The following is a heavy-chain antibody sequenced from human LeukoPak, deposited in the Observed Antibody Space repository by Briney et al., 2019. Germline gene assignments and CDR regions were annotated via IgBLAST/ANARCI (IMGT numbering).Heavy chain of an antibody. CDR3: ARSAAGTGGLVDP. D-gene: IGHD6-13*01. CDR2: INPNSGGT. J-gene: IGHJ5*02. CDR1: GYTFTGYY. V-gene: IGHV1-2*02. Sequence: ASVKVSCKASGYTFTGYYMHWVRQAPGQGLEWMGWINPNSGGTNYAQKFQGRVTMTRDTSISTAYMELSMLRSDDTAVYYCARSAAGTGGLVDPWGQGTLVTVSS.